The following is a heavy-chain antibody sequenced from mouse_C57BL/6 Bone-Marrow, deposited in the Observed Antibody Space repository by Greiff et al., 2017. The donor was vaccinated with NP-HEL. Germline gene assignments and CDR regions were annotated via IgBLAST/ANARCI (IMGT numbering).Heavy chain of an antibody. V-gene: IGHV5-6*01. Sequence: EVHLVESGGDLVKPGGSLKLSCAASGFTFSSCGMSWVRQTPDKRLEWVATISSGGSYTYYPDSVKGRFTISRDNAKNTLYLQMSSLKSEDTAMYYCASYGYDVSYAMDYWGQGTSVTVSS. D-gene: IGHD2-2*01. CDR3: ASYGYDVSYAMDY. CDR2: ISSGGSYT. J-gene: IGHJ4*01. CDR1: GFTFSSCG.